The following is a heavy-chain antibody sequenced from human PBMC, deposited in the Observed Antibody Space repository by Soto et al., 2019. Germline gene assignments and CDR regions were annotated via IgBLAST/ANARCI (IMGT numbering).Heavy chain of an antibody. CDR2: ISGSGGST. V-gene: IGHV3-23*01. CDR1: GFTFSSYA. J-gene: IGHJ4*02. CDR3: AKDMGLLCSGYFDY. D-gene: IGHD3-10*01. Sequence: AGGSLRLSCAASGFTFSSYAMSWVRQAPGKGLEWVSAISGSGGSTYYADSVKGRFTISRDNSKNTPYLQMNSLRAEDTAVYYCAKDMGLLCSGYFDYWGQGTLVTVSS.